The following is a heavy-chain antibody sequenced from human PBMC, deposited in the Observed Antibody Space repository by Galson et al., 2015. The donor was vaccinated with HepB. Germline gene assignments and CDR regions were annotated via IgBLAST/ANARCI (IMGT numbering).Heavy chain of an antibody. CDR1: GFTVSSNY. CDR3: ARGTRYYDDSSGPGYFDY. Sequence: SLRLSCAASGFTVSSNYMSWVRQAPGKGLEWVSIIYSGTSTYYADSVRGRFTIPRHNFKNTLYLQMNSLRAEDTAVYYCARGTRYYDDSSGPGYFDYWGQGTVVTVSS. V-gene: IGHV3-53*04. D-gene: IGHD3-22*01. J-gene: IGHJ4*02. CDR2: IYSGTST.